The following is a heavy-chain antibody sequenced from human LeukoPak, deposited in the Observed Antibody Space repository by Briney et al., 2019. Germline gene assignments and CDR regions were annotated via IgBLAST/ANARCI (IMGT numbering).Heavy chain of an antibody. Sequence: SETLSLTCTASGGSISSGDYYWSWIRQPPGKGLEWIGYIYYSGRTYYNPSLNSRVTISVDTSKNQFSLKLSSVTAADTAVYYCAGHFYCSGGSCYSNWFDPWGQGTLVTVSS. J-gene: IGHJ5*02. CDR1: GGSISSGDYY. D-gene: IGHD2-15*01. CDR2: IYYSGRT. CDR3: AGHFYCSGGSCYSNWFDP. V-gene: IGHV4-30-4*08.